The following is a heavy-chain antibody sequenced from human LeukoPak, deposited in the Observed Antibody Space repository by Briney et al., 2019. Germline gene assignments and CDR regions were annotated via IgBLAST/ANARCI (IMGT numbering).Heavy chain of an antibody. Sequence: PSETLSLTCAVYGGSFSGYYWSWIRQPPGKGLEWIGEINHSGSTHYNPSLKTRVTISVDTSKNQFSLKLSSVTAADTAVYYCARRGSYYYYYYMDVWGKGTTVTVSS. V-gene: IGHV4-34*01. D-gene: IGHD1-26*01. CDR3: ARRGSYYYYYYMDV. CDR2: INHSGST. J-gene: IGHJ6*03. CDR1: GGSFSGYY.